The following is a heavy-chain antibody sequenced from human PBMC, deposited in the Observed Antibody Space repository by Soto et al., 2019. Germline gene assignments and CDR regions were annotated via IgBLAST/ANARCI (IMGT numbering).Heavy chain of an antibody. J-gene: IGHJ6*03. CDR1: GFTFSSYS. D-gene: IGHD2-2*03. CDR2: ISSSSSYI. Sequence: EVQLVESGGGLVKPGGSLRHSCAASGFTFSSYSMNWVRQAPGKGLEWVSSISSSSSYIYYADSVKGRFTISRDNAKNSLYLQMNSLRAEDTAVYYCARLISVDIGGPPTVYYYYYMDVWGKGTTVTVSS. CDR3: ARLISVDIGGPPTVYYYYYMDV. V-gene: IGHV3-21*01.